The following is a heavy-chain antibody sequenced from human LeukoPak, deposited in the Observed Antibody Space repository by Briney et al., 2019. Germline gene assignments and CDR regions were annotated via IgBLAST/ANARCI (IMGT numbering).Heavy chain of an antibody. CDR3: ATYRQVQVPFEC. J-gene: IGHJ4*02. D-gene: IGHD5-18*01. Sequence: GGSLRLSCAASGFTFIDYAMHWVRQPPGKGLEWVSSIFPSGGEIHYADSVKGRFTISRDNSKSTLSLQMNSLRAEDTAIYYCATYRQVQVPFECWGQGTLVTVSS. CDR1: GFTFIDYA. CDR2: IFPSGGEI. V-gene: IGHV3-23*01.